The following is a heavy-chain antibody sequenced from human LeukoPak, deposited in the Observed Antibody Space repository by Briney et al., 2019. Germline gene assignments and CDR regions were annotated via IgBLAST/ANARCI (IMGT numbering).Heavy chain of an antibody. D-gene: IGHD3-22*01. CDR2: IWYDGTNK. J-gene: IGHJ4*02. CDR1: GFTFSNYG. CDR3: ARGRGYDSGTYNYAFSDY. Sequence: GGSLILSCAASGFTFSNYGMQWVRQAPGKGLEWVAVIWYDGTNKYYADSVKGRFTISRDNSKNTLYLQMNSLRAEDTAVYYCARGRGYDSGTYNYAFSDYWGQGTLVTVSS. V-gene: IGHV3-33*01.